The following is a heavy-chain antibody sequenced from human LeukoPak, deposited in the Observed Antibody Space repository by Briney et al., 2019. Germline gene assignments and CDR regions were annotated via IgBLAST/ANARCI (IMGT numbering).Heavy chain of an antibody. V-gene: IGHV3-53*01. CDR3: ARGSSSSWYFSSIPLDV. Sequence: GGSLRLSCAASGFTVSSNYMGWVRQAPGKGLEWVSVIYSGGSTYYADSVKGRFTISRDNSKNTLYLQMNSLRAEDTAVYYCARGSSSSWYFSSIPLDVWGKGTTVTISS. CDR1: GFTVSSNY. CDR2: IYSGGST. J-gene: IGHJ6*04. D-gene: IGHD6-13*01.